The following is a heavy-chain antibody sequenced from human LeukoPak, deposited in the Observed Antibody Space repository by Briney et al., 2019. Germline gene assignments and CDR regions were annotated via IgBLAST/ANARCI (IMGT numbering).Heavy chain of an antibody. Sequence: ASVKVSCKASGGTFSSYAISWVRRAPGQGLEWMGGTIPIFGTANYAQKFQGRVTITADESTSTAYMELSSLRSEDTAVYYCAREQYYYDSSGYIDHWGQGTLVTVSS. V-gene: IGHV1-69*13. CDR3: AREQYYYDSSGYIDH. D-gene: IGHD3-22*01. CDR1: GGTFSSYA. CDR2: TIPIFGTA. J-gene: IGHJ4*02.